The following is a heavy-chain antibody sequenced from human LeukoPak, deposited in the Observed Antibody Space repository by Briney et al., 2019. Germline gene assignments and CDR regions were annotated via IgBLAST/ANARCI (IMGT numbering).Heavy chain of an antibody. CDR1: GYNFTSYG. CDR3: TRDRNGGNSDY. J-gene: IGHJ4*02. Sequence: GASVKVSCKASGYNFTSYGISWVRQAPGQGLEWMGWISAYNGDTNYIQMLQGRITMTTDTSTSTAYLGLRSLKSDDTAVYYCTRDRNGGNSDYWGQGTLVTVSS. CDR2: ISAYNGDT. V-gene: IGHV1-18*01. D-gene: IGHD2-21*02.